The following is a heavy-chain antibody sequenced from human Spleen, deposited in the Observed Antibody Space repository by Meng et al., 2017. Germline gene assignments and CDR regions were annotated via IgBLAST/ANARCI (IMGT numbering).Heavy chain of an antibody. CDR2: INPDSGDT. Sequence: ASVKVSCKASGFTFTGHYLHWVRQAPGQGLEWMGWINPDSGDTKYAQKFQGRVTMTRDTSITTAYMEVSSLNSDDTDVYSCARGGSSSWYRGNTNWLDPWGQGTMVTVSS. CDR1: GFTFTGHY. V-gene: IGHV1-2*02. D-gene: IGHD6-13*01. J-gene: IGHJ5*02. CDR3: ARGGSSSWYRGNTNWLDP.